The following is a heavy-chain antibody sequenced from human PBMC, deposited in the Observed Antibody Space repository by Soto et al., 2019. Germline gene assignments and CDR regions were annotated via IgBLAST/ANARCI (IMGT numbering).Heavy chain of an antibody. V-gene: IGHV3-30*18. D-gene: IGHD3-9*01. CDR3: AKDVRYFDY. CDR2: ISYDGSNK. CDR1: GFTFSSYG. Sequence: QVQLVESGGGVVQPGRSLRLSCAASGFTFSSYGMHRVRQAPGKGLEWVAVISYDGSNKYYADSVKGRFTISRDNSKNTLYLQMNSLRAEDTAVYYCAKDVRYFDYWGQGTLVTVSS. J-gene: IGHJ4*02.